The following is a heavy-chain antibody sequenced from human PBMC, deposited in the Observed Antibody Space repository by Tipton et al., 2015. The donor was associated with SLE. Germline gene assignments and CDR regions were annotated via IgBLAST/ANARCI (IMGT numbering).Heavy chain of an antibody. CDR3: ATSSSPYYYGSGSLGGFDY. CDR2: IIPIFGIP. D-gene: IGHD3-10*01. J-gene: IGHJ4*02. V-gene: IGHV1-69*17. CDR1: GGTFSSYA. Sequence: QVQLVQSGAEVKKPGSSVKVSCKASGGTFSSYAISWVRQAPGQGLEWMGGIIPIFGIPKNAQKFQDRVTITADKSTSTAYMELSSLRSEDTAVYYCATSSSPYYYGSGSLGGFDYWGQGTLVTVSS.